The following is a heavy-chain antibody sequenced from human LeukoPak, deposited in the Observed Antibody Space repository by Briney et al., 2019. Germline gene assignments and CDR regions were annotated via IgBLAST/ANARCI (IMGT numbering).Heavy chain of an antibody. CDR3: ARGEEWEPPTNWFDH. D-gene: IGHD1-26*01. CDR1: GFTFSSYS. J-gene: IGHJ5*02. V-gene: IGHV3-21*01. CDR2: ISSSSSYI. Sequence: GGSLRLSCAASGFTFSSYSMNWVRQAPGKGLEWVSSISSSSSYIYYADSVKGRFNISRDNAKNSLYLQMNSLRAEDTAVYYCARGEEWEPPTNWFDHWGQGTLVTVSS.